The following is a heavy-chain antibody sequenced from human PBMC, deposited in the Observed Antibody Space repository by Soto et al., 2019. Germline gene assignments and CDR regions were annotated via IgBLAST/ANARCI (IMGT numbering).Heavy chain of an antibody. J-gene: IGHJ4*02. CDR2: ISDDRSNK. D-gene: IGHD6-19*01. V-gene: IGHV3-30*04. CDR3: ARDPDSSGWYRFDY. CDR1: GFTFSSYA. Sequence: PGGSLRLSCAASGFTFSSYAMHWVRQAPGKGLEWVAVISDDRSNKYYADSVKGRFTISRDNSKNTLYLQMNSLRAEDTAVYYCARDPDSSGWYRFDYWGRGTLVTVS.